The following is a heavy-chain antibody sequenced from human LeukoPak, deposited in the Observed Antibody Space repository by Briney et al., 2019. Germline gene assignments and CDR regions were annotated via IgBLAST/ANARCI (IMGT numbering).Heavy chain of an antibody. CDR2: ISSSSSYI. J-gene: IGHJ1*01. V-gene: IGHV3-21*01. D-gene: IGHD2-15*01. Sequence: GGSLRLSCAASGFTFSSYSMNWVRQAPGKGLEWVSSISSSSSYIYYADSVKGRFTIPRDNAKNSLYLQMNSLRAEDTAIYYCARDKCSGGTCYGYFQHWGQGTLVTVSS. CDR3: ARDKCSGGTCYGYFQH. CDR1: GFTFSSYS.